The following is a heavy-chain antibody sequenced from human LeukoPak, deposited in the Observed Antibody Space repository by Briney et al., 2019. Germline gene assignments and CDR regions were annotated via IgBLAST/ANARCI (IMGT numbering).Heavy chain of an antibody. CDR1: AGSISNYY. D-gene: IGHD6-6*01. V-gene: IGHV4-4*07. J-gene: IGHJ5*02. CDR2: IYASGSA. Sequence: SETLSLTCTVSAGSISNYYWSWIRQPAGKGLEWIGLIYASGSANYNPSLKSRVTMSVDTSKNQFSLKLSSVTAADTAVYYCARVLGSVYSTSDWFDPWGQGTLSPSPQ. CDR3: ARVLGSVYSTSDWFDP.